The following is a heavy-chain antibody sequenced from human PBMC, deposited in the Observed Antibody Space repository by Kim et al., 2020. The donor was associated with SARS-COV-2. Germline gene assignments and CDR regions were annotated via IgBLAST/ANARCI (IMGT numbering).Heavy chain of an antibody. V-gene: IGHV4-34*01. CDR3: ARGRSVTTFFYAYGMDV. J-gene: IGHJ6*02. Sequence: KSRVTISVDTSKNQFSLKLSSVTAADTAVYYCARGRSVTTFFYAYGMDVWGQGTTVTVSS. D-gene: IGHD4-17*01.